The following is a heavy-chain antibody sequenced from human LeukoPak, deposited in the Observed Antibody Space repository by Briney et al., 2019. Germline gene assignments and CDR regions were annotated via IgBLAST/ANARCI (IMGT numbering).Heavy chain of an antibody. CDR1: GGTLSSYA. J-gene: IGHJ5*02. CDR3: ARVPAASNWFDP. D-gene: IGHD2-2*01. Sequence: GASVKVSCKASGGTLSSYAISWVRQAPGQGLEWMGGIIPIFGTANYAQKFQGRVTITADESTSTAYMELSSLKASDTAMYYCARVPAASNWFDPWGQGTLVTVSS. V-gene: IGHV1-69*13. CDR2: IIPIFGTA.